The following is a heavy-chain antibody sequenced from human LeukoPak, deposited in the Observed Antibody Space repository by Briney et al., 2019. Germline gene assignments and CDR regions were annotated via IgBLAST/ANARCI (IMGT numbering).Heavy chain of an antibody. D-gene: IGHD3-22*01. CDR3: ARGGDSSGYYYCDY. CDR1: GGTFSSYA. V-gene: IGHV1-69*05. Sequence: GASVKVSCKASGGTFSSYAISWVRQAPGQGLEWMGGIIPIFGTANCAQKFQGRVTITTDESTSTAYMELSSLRSEDTAVYYCARGGDSSGYYYCDYWGQGTLVTVSS. CDR2: IIPIFGTA. J-gene: IGHJ4*02.